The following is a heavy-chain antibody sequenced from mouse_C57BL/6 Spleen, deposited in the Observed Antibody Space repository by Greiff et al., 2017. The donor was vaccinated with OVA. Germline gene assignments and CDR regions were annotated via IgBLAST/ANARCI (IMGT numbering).Heavy chain of an antibody. J-gene: IGHJ3*01. CDR1: GYTFTSYW. CDR3: ARDYEYDRWFAY. V-gene: IGHV1-72*01. Sequence: QVQLQQPGAELVKPGASVKLSCKASGYTFTSYWMHWVKPRPGRGLEWIGRIDPNSGGTKYNEKFKSTATLTVANPASTAYLQLISLTSEDSACYYGARDYEYDRWFAYWGQGTLVTVSA. CDR2: IDPNSGGT. D-gene: IGHD2-4*01.